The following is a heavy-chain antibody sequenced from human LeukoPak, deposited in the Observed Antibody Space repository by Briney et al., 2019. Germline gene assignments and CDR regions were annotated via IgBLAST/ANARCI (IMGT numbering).Heavy chain of an antibody. CDR3: ASEVGATTTDY. CDR2: IYSGGST. D-gene: IGHD1-26*01. CDR1: GFTVSSNY. Sequence: GGSLRLSRAASGFTVSSNYMSWVRQAPGKGLEWVSVIYSGGSTYYADSVKGRFTISRDNSKNTLYLQMNSLRAEDTAVYYCASEVGATTTDYWGQGTLVTVSS. J-gene: IGHJ4*02. V-gene: IGHV3-66*02.